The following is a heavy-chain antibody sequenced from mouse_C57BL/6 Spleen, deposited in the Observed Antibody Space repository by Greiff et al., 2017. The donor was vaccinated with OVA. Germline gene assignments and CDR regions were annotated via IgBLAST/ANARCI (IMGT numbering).Heavy chain of an antibody. CDR1: GYAFSSSW. J-gene: IGHJ2*01. Sequence: QVQLQQSGPELVKPGASVKISCKASGYAFSSSWMNWVKQRPGKGLEWIGRIYPGDGDTNYNGKFKGKATLTADKSSSTAYMQLSSLTSEDSAVYFCARLYDGYYDYFDYWGQGTTLTVSS. CDR2: IYPGDGDT. D-gene: IGHD2-3*01. CDR3: ARLYDGYYDYFDY. V-gene: IGHV1-82*01.